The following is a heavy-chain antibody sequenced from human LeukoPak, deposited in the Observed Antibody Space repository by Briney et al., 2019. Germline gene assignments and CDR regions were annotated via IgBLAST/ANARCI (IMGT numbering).Heavy chain of an antibody. V-gene: IGHV4-38-2*01. Sequence: PSETLSLTCAVSGYSIRSVYYWGWIRQPPGKGLEWIGTIYHSGSTYYNPSLKSRVTISLDTSKNQFSLKLSSVTAADTAVYYCARLRMTGTSDVWGKGTTVTVSS. CDR3: ARLRMTGTSDV. J-gene: IGHJ6*04. D-gene: IGHD3-9*01. CDR1: GYSIRSVYY. CDR2: IYHSGST.